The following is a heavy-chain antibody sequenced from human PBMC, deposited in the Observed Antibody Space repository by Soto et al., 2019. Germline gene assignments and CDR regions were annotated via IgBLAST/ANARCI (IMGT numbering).Heavy chain of an antibody. D-gene: IGHD3-3*01. CDR2: IFSNDEK. V-gene: IGHV2-26*01. Sequence: SGPTLVNPTETLTLTCTVSGFSLSNARMGVSWIRQPPGKALEWLAHIFSNDEKSYSTSLKSRLTISKDTSKSQVVLTMTNMDPVDTATYYCARTYMYYDFWSGYYYYFDYWGQGTLVTSPQ. CDR3: ARTYMYYDFWSGYYYYFDY. CDR1: GFSLSNARMG. J-gene: IGHJ4*02.